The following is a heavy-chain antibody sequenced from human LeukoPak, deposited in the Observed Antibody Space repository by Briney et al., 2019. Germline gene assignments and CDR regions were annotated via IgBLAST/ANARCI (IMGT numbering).Heavy chain of an antibody. CDR3: ARVPAAPRLYMDV. Sequence: SETLSLTCDVSGDSGASSGSYWSGWFRQPPGKGLEWIGYIYYSGSTNYNPSLKSRVTISVDTSKNQFSLKLSSVTAADTAVYYCARVPAAPRLYMDVWGQGTTVIVSS. V-gene: IGHV4-61*01. D-gene: IGHD2-2*01. CDR2: IYYSGST. J-gene: IGHJ6*02. CDR1: GDSGASSGSYW.